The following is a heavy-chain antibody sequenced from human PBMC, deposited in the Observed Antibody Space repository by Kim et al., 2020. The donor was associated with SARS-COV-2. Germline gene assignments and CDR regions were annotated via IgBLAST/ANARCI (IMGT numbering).Heavy chain of an antibody. V-gene: IGHV3-23*01. J-gene: IGHJ4*02. D-gene: IGHD1-26*01. CDR3: VKGSATSRPYYSDY. CDR2: ITNSGGDT. Sequence: GGSLRLSCAASGFTFSNYAMSWVRQAPEKGLEWVSAITNSGGDTYHADSVRGRLTISRDNSQNTLYLQMNSLSSDDTAIYYCVKGSATSRPYYSDYWGQGTLVTVSS. CDR1: GFTFSNYA.